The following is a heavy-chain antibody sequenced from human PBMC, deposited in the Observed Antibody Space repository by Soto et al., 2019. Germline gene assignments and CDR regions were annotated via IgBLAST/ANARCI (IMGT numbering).Heavy chain of an antibody. Sequence: ASETLSLTCAVSGGSISSSNWWSWVRQPPGKGLEWIGEIYHSGSTNYNPSLKSRVTISVDKSKNQFSLKLSSVTAADTAVYYCARDGAEGVRGEFWFDPWGQGTPVTVSS. J-gene: IGHJ5*02. V-gene: IGHV4-4*02. CDR1: GGSISSSNW. D-gene: IGHD3-10*01. CDR2: IYHSGST. CDR3: ARDGAEGVRGEFWFDP.